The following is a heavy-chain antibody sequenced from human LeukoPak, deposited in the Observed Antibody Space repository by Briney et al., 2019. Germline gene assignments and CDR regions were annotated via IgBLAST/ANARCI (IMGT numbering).Heavy chain of an antibody. J-gene: IGHJ4*02. Sequence: SETLSLTCAVSGGSFSGYYWTWIRQPPGKGLEWIGFFFYSGSANYNPSLKSRVTISGDTSKNQFSLKLTSVTAADTAVYYCARRAGDSSGYYPHWGQGTLVTVSS. CDR1: GGSFSGYY. CDR2: FFYSGSA. V-gene: IGHV4-59*08. CDR3: ARRAGDSSGYYPH. D-gene: IGHD3-22*01.